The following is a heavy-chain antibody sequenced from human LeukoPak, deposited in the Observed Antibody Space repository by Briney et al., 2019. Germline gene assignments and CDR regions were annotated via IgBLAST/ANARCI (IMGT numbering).Heavy chain of an antibody. V-gene: IGHV4-59*08. D-gene: IGHD5-24*01. Sequence: SETLSLTCTVSGGSISSYYWSWVRQPPGKGLEWIGYIYYSGSTNYNPSLKSRVTISVDTSKNQFSLKLSSVTAADTAVYYCATLDGYNLGLSYWGQGTLVTVSS. CDR3: ATLDGYNLGLSY. CDR2: IYYSGST. J-gene: IGHJ4*02. CDR1: GGSISSYY.